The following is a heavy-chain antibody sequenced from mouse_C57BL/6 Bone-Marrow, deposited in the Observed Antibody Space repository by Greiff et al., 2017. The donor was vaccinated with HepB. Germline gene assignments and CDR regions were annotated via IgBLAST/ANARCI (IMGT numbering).Heavy chain of an antibody. J-gene: IGHJ3*01. CDR2: IDPSDSET. D-gene: IGHD2-4*01. V-gene: IGHV1-52*01. Sequence: QVQLQQPGAELVRPGSSVKLSCKASGYTFTSYWMHWVKQRPIQGLEWIGNIDPSDSETHYNQKFKDKATLTVDKSYSTAYMQLSSLTSEDSAVYYCARRDYDYDAWFAYWGQGTLVTVSA. CDR1: GYTFTSYW. CDR3: ARRDYDYDAWFAY.